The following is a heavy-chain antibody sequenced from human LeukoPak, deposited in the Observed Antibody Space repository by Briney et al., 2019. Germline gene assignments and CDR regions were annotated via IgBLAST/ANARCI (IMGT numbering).Heavy chain of an antibody. CDR3: ARDSGGPPDY. CDR2: INPNSGDT. D-gene: IGHD3-10*01. J-gene: IGHJ4*02. CDR1: GYTFTGYY. Sequence: GASVKVSCKASGYTFTGYYMHWVRQAPGQGLEWMGWINPNSGDTNYAQKFQGRVTMTRDTSISTAYVELSGLRSDDTAVYYCARDSGGPPDYWGQGTLVTVSS. V-gene: IGHV1-2*02.